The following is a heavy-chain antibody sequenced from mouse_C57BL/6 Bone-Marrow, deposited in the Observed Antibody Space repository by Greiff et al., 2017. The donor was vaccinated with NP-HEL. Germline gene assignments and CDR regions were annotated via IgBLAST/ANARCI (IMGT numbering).Heavy chain of an antibody. Sequence: VQLQQSGPELVKPGASVKISCKASGYAFSSSWMNWVKQRPGQGLEWIGRIYPGDGDTNYNGKFKGKATLTADKSSSTAYMQLSSLTSEDSAVYFCARGYYGSNYFDYWGQGTTLTVSS. CDR1: GYAFSSSW. V-gene: IGHV1-82*01. CDR3: ARGYYGSNYFDY. J-gene: IGHJ2*01. D-gene: IGHD1-1*01. CDR2: IYPGDGDT.